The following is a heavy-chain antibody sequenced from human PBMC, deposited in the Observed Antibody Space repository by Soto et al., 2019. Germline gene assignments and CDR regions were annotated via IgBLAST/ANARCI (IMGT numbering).Heavy chain of an antibody. CDR1: GYSFTGYY. Sequence: HEHLVQSGAEVKRPGASLKVSCKASGYSFTGYYIHWVRQATGQGLEWMGWINPDGGATNYAQNFVSSFSLLSHTSIRPAAVDLPILTSDDPAVYYCARGDYGTGGYPFPYFDYWGHGTLVIVSS. V-gene: IGHV1-2*02. D-gene: IGHD2-8*02. CDR3: ARGDYGTGGYPFPYFDY. J-gene: IGHJ4*01. CDR2: INPDGGAT.